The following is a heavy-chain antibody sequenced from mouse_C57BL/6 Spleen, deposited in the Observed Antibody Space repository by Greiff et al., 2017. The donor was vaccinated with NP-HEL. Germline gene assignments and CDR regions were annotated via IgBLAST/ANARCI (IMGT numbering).Heavy chain of an antibody. CDR2: IRNKANGYTT. J-gene: IGHJ1*03. CDR1: GFTFTDYY. Sequence: EVNVVESGGGLVQPGGSLSLSCAASGFTFTDYYMSWVRQPPGKALEWLGFIRNKANGYTTEYSASVKGRFTISRDNSQSILYLQMNALRAEDSATYYCARYKPFDVWGTGTTVTVSS. V-gene: IGHV7-3*01. CDR3: ARYKPFDV.